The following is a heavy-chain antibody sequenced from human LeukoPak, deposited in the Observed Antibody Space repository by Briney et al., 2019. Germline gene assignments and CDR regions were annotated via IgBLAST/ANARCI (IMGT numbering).Heavy chain of an antibody. Sequence: ASVKVSCKASGYTFTGYYMHWVRQAPGQGLEWMGWINPNSGGTNYAQMLQGRVTITRDTSISTAYMELSRLRSDDTAVYYCARDPDYYGSGSYDYWGQGTLVTVSS. CDR3: ARDPDYYGSGSYDY. V-gene: IGHV1-2*02. CDR2: INPNSGGT. J-gene: IGHJ4*02. D-gene: IGHD3-10*01. CDR1: GYTFTGYY.